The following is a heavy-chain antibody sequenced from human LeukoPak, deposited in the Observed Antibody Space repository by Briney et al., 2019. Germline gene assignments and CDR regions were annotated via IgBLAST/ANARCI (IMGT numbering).Heavy chain of an antibody. V-gene: IGHV1-2*02. CDR1: GYTFTGYY. J-gene: IGHJ4*02. Sequence: GASVKVSCKASGYTFTGYYMHGVRQAPGQGLEWMGWINPNSGGTNYAQKFQGRVTMTRDTSISTAYMELSRLRSDDTAVYYCARDIVVVPAAMHLDYWGQGTLVTVSS. D-gene: IGHD2-2*01. CDR3: ARDIVVVPAAMHLDY. CDR2: INPNSGGT.